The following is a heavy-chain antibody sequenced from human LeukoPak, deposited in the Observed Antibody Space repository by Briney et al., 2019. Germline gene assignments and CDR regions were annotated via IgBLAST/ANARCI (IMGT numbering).Heavy chain of an antibody. Sequence: SETLSLTCGASGYSISNSNWWGWIRQPPGKGLEWIGYIDYGGSTNYNPSLKSRATVSVDTSRNQFSLKLSSVTALDTAVYYCARFNSTYYYYDYWGQGTLVTVSS. CDR1: GYSISNSNW. J-gene: IGHJ4*02. CDR2: IDYGGST. CDR3: ARFNSTYYYYDY. V-gene: IGHV4-28*06. D-gene: IGHD2/OR15-2a*01.